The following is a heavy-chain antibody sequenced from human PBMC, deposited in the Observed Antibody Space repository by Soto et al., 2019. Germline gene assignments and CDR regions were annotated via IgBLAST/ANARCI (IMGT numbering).Heavy chain of an antibody. V-gene: IGHV4-39*01. CDR2: IYYSGST. CDR3: ARLTMVRGVLDAFDS. J-gene: IGHJ3*02. Sequence: QLQLQESGPGLVKPSETLYLTCTVSGGSISSSSYYWVWIRQPPGQGLEWIGNIYYSGSTYYNPSLKSRVTISVDPSKHQFSLKLSSVTAADTAVYYCARLTMVRGVLDAFDSWGQGTMVIVSS. CDR1: GGSISSSSYY. D-gene: IGHD3-10*01.